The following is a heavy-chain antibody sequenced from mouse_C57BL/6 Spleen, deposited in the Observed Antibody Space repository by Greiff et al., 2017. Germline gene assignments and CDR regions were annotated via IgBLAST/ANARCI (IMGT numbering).Heavy chain of an antibody. CDR3: ARGTFSYYGSVDY. CDR2: INPYNGGT. D-gene: IGHD1-1*01. V-gene: IGHV1-19*01. Sequence: EVQLQESGPVLVKPGASVKMSCKASGYTFTDYYMNWVKQSHGKSLEWIGVINPYNGGTSYNQKFKGKATLTVDKSSSTAYMELNSLTSEDSAVYYCARGTFSYYGSVDYWGQGTTLTVAS. CDR1: GYTFTDYY. J-gene: IGHJ2*01.